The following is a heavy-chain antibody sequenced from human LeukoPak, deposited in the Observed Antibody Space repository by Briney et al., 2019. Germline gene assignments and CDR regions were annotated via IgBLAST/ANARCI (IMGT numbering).Heavy chain of an antibody. J-gene: IGHJ3*02. CDR2: ISAYNGNT. CDR3: ALDSYDSSGYPPDAFDI. V-gene: IGHV1-18*01. Sequence: ASVKVSCKASGYTFTSYGISWVRQAPGQGLEWMGWISAYNGNTNYAQKLQGRVPMTTDTSTSTAYMELRSLRSDDTAVYYCALDSYDSSGYPPDAFDIWGQGTMVTVSS. D-gene: IGHD3-22*01. CDR1: GYTFTSYG.